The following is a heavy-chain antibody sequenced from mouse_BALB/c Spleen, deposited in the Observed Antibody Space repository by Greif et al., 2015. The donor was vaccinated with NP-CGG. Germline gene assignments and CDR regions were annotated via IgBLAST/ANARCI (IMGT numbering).Heavy chain of an antibody. D-gene: IGHD2-4*01. Sequence: EVKLMESGGGLVKPGGSLKLSCAVSGFTFSSYGMSWVRQTPEKRLEWVATISGGGSYTYYPDSVKGRFTISRDNAKNNLYQQMSSQRYEDTALYYCARGENDYDWFDNWGQGTLVTVSA. J-gene: IGHJ3*01. CDR2: ISGGGSYT. CDR1: GFTFSSYG. CDR3: ARGENDYDWFDN. V-gene: IGHV5-9-2*01.